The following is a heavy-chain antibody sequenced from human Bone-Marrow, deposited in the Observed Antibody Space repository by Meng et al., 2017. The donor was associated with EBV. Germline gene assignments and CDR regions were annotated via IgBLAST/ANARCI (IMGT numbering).Heavy chain of an antibody. D-gene: IGHD5-18*01. CDR2: INPKTGDS. V-gene: IGHV1-2*06. J-gene: IGHJ4*02. CDR3: ATPLETTMAPDH. Sequence: QVHLVQSGDEMKQSGASVGVFCKASGYTFIGSFMHWVREAPGQGLEWVGRINPKTGDSDLSPKFRGRVSLTRDTSTGTAYMDLSSLQSADTAVYFCATPLETTMAPDHWGQGTLVTVSS. CDR1: GYTFIGSF.